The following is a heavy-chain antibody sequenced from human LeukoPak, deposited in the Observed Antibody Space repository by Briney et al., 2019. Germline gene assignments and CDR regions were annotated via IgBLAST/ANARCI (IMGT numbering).Heavy chain of an antibody. J-gene: IGHJ4*02. Sequence: SGGSLRLSYAASGFTFSSYAMSWVRQAPGKGLEWVSAISGSGGSTYYADSVKGRFTISRDNSKNTLYLQMNSLRAEDTAVYYCAKVYSGSYFNYFDYWGQGTLVTVSS. D-gene: IGHD1-26*01. CDR1: GFTFSSYA. V-gene: IGHV3-23*01. CDR3: AKVYSGSYFNYFDY. CDR2: ISGSGGST.